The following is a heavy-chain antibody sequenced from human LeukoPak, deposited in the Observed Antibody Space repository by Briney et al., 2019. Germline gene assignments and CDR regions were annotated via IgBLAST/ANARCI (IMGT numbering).Heavy chain of an antibody. J-gene: IGHJ4*02. CDR3: ATYRQVLLPFES. D-gene: IGHD2-8*02. CDR1: GSTFSTFA. CDR2: IFPSGDEI. Sequence: GGSLRLSCAASGSTFSTFAMIWVRQPPGKGLEWVSSIFPSGDEIHYADSVRGRFTISRDNSKSTLSLQMNRLRAEDTAMYYCATYRQVLLPFESWGQGTLVTVSS. V-gene: IGHV3-23*01.